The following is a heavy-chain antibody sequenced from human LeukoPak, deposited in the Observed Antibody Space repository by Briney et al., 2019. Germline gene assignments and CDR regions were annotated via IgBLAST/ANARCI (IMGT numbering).Heavy chain of an antibody. Sequence: GASVKVSCKASGYIFTSYGISWVRQAPGQGLEGMGWISANNGNTNYAQKLQGRVTITTDPSTSTAYMELRSLRYDDTSVYDRARTKPAMVSCFDPSGQGSLVTVSS. J-gene: IGHJ5*02. CDR1: GYIFTSYG. CDR2: ISANNGNT. V-gene: IGHV1-18*04. D-gene: IGHD5-18*01. CDR3: ARTKPAMVSCFDP.